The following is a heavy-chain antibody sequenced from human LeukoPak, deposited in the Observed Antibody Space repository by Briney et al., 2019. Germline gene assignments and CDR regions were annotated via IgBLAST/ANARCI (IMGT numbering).Heavy chain of an antibody. CDR1: GYTFTSYG. Sequence: ASVKVSCKASGYTFTSYGISWVRQAPGQGLEWMGWISAYNGNTNYAQKLQGRVTMTTDTSTSTAYMELRSLRSDDTAVYYCARDGYCTNGVCYHNWFDPWGQGTLVTVSS. CDR3: ARDGYCTNGVCYHNWFDP. D-gene: IGHD2-8*01. J-gene: IGHJ5*02. CDR2: ISAYNGNT. V-gene: IGHV1-18*01.